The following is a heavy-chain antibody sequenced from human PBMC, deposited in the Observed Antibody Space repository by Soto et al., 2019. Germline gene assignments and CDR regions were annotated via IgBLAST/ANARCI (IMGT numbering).Heavy chain of an antibody. V-gene: IGHV3-30-3*01. CDR2: VSDYGSNA. CDR3: AGVRPGDNGYPCFDY. J-gene: IGHJ4*02. D-gene: IGHD3-22*01. Sequence: GSLRLSCEASGFTFSTSTMHWVRLTAGKGLEWVALVSDYGSNADYADSVQGRFTISRDNSKNTLFLQMDRLRPEDTAIYYCAGVRPGDNGYPCFDYWGQGTLVTVSS. CDR1: GFTFSTST.